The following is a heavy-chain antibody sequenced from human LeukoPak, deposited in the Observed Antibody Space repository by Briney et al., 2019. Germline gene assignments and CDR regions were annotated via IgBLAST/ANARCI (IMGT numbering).Heavy chain of an antibody. J-gene: IGHJ4*02. V-gene: IGHV1-69*04. Sequence: GSSVKVSCKASGGTFSSYAISWVRQAPGQGLEWMGRIVPILGIANYAQKFQGRVTITADKSTSTAYMELSSLRSEDTAVYYCARDGVYYYGSGTTRDWGQGTLVTVSS. CDR1: GGTFSSYA. CDR2: IVPILGIA. CDR3: ARDGVYYYGSGTTRD. D-gene: IGHD3-10*01.